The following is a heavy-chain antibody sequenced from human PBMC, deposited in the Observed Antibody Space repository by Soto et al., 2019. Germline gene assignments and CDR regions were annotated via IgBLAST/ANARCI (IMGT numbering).Heavy chain of an antibody. J-gene: IGHJ4*02. CDR3: ARDWDSIGNYLESLDY. CDR2: ISSSSSKV. CDR1: GFTFSTYG. Sequence: EVQLVKSGGGLVQPGGSLRLSCAVAGFTFSTYGKIWVRQAPWKGLEWVSYISSSSSKVNHIDSGKDRFTISRDNAKNALYLLMQCLRSKNTAVYYFARDWDSIGNYLESLDYWGQGTLVTVSS. D-gene: IGHD3-22*01. V-gene: IGHV3-48*01.